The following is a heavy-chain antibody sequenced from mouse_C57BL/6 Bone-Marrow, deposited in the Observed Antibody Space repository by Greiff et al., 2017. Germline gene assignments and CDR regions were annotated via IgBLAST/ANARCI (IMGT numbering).Heavy chain of an antibody. CDR2: IYPGDGDT. J-gene: IGHJ2*01. V-gene: IGHV1-82*01. CDR1: GYAFSSSW. CDR3: ARPGGFDY. Sequence: QVQLQQSGPELVKPGASVKISCKASGYAFSSSWMNWVQQRPGKGLEWIGRIYPGDGDTNYNGKFKGKATLTADKSSSTAYMQLSSLTSEDSAVYFCARPGGFDYWGQGTTLTVSS.